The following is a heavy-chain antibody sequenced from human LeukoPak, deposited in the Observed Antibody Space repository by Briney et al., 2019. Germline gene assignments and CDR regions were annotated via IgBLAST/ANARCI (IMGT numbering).Heavy chain of an antibody. Sequence: GGSLRLSCAASGVTFSDYYMSWIRQAPGKGLEWVSYISSSGTTIYYADSVKGRFTISRDNAKNSLYLQMNSLRAEDTAVYYCARPRYSYGYAFDIWGQGTMVTVSS. V-gene: IGHV3-11*01. J-gene: IGHJ3*02. CDR1: GVTFSDYY. CDR3: ARPRYSYGYAFDI. CDR2: ISSSGTTI. D-gene: IGHD5-18*01.